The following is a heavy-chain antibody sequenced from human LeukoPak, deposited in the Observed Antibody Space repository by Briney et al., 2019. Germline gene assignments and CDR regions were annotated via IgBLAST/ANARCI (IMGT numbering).Heavy chain of an antibody. CDR1: GGTFSSYT. CDR2: IIPILGIA. V-gene: IGHV1-69*02. J-gene: IGHJ3*02. D-gene: IGHD3-22*01. Sequence: GASVKVSCKASGGTFSSYTVSWVRHAPGQGLEWMGRIIPILGIANYAQKFQGRVTITADKSTSTAYMELSSLRSEDTAVYYCARVLSGAREYYYDSSGYTPEASFDIWGQGTMVTVSS. CDR3: ARVLSGAREYYYDSSGYTPEASFDI.